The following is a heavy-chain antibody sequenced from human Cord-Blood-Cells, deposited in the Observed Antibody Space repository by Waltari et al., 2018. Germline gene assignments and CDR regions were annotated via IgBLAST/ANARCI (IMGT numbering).Heavy chain of an antibody. Sequence: EVQLVESGGGLVQPGRSLRLSGAACGFTFVVCAWPWFRQAPGKCLEWVSGISWNSGSIGYADSVKGRFTISRDNAKNSLYLQMNSLRAEDTALYYCAKDYYYDSSGYDYWGQGTLVTVSS. J-gene: IGHJ4*02. CDR1: GFTFVVCA. V-gene: IGHV3-9*01. CDR3: AKDYYYDSSGYDY. D-gene: IGHD3-22*01. CDR2: ISWNSGSI.